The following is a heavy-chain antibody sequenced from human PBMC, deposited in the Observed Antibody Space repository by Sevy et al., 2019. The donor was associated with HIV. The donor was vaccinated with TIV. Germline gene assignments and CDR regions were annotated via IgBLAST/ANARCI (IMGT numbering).Heavy chain of an antibody. CDR3: ARHVGNQTNTAFDL. D-gene: IGHD2-2*01. V-gene: IGHV4-59*08. J-gene: IGHJ3*01. CDR1: GASISGYF. CDR2: THSSGFA. Sequence: SETLSLTCTVSGASISGYFWSWIRQPPGKGLEWIAYTHSSGFANYNPSLKSRVSISLDTSKNQFSLQLSSVTAADMALYYCARHVGNQTNTAFDLWGQGTMVTVSS.